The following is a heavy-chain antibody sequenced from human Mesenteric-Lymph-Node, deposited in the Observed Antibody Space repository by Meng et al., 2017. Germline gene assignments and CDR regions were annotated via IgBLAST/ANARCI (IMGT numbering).Heavy chain of an antibody. CDR2: INHSVSI. CDR1: GGSFSGHY. V-gene: IGHV4-34*01. Sequence: SEILSSTCAAHGGSFSGHYWSWIRQLPGKGLEWIGEINHSVSINYNPPLKSRATRSVDASKNQFSLKLSSVAAADTAVYYCTRKYSSRARGDFSYYYYGMDVWGQGTTVTVSS. CDR3: TRKYSSRARGDFSYYYYGMDV. D-gene: IGHD6-13*01. J-gene: IGHJ6*02.